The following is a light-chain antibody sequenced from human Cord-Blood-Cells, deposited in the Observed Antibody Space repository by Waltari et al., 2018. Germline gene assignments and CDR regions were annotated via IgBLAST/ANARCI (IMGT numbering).Light chain of an antibody. Sequence: SYELTQPPSVSVSPGQTASITCSGDQLGEQYACWYQQKPGQSPVLVIYQDSKRPSGIPERFSGSNSGNTATLTISGTQAMDEADYYCQAWDSSTAVFGGGTKLTVL. CDR2: QDS. J-gene: IGLJ3*02. CDR3: QAWDSSTAV. CDR1: QLGEQY. V-gene: IGLV3-1*01.